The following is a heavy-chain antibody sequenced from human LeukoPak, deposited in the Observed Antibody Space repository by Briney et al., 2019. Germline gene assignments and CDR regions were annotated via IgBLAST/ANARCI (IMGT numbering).Heavy chain of an antibody. J-gene: IGHJ4*02. V-gene: IGHV1-46*01. CDR2: IYPRDGST. CDR1: GYTFTSNY. CDR3: ARDQEGFDY. Sequence: VSVKVSCKASGYTFTSNYIHWVRQAPGQGLEWMGMIYPRDGSTSYAQKFQGRVTVTRDTSTSTVHMELSGLRSEDTAVYYCARDQEGFDYWGQGTLVTVSS.